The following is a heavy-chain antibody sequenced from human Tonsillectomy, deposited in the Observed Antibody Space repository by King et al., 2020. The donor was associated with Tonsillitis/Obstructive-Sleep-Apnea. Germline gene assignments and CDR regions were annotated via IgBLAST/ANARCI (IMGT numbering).Heavy chain of an antibody. Sequence: QLVQSGGGLVKPGGSLRLSCAASGFTFSNAWMSWVRQAPGKGLEWVGRIKSKTDGGTTDYAAPVKGRFTISRDDSKNTLYLQMNSLKTEDTAVYYCTTSYYDFWSGYTGYFDYWGQGTVVTVSS. D-gene: IGHD3-3*01. CDR3: TTSYYDFWSGYTGYFDY. V-gene: IGHV3-15*01. J-gene: IGHJ4*02. CDR1: GFTFSNAW. CDR2: IKSKTDGGTT.